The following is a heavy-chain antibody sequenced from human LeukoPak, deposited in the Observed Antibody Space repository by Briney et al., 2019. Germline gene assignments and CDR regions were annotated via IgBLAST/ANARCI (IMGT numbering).Heavy chain of an antibody. D-gene: IGHD3-16*02. J-gene: IGHJ4*02. V-gene: IGHV3-30-3*01. CDR2: ISYDGSNK. CDR3: ARADYDYVWGSYRCDY. Sequence: PGGSLRLSCAASGFTFSSYAMHWVRQAPGKGLEWVAVISYDGSNKYYADSVKGRFTTSRDNSKNTLYLQMNSLRAEDTAVYYCARADYDYVWGSYRCDYWGQGTLVTVSS. CDR1: GFTFSSYA.